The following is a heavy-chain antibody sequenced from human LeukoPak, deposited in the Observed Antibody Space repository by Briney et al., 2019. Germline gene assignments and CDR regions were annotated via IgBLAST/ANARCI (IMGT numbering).Heavy chain of an antibody. Sequence: MASETLSLTCTVSGGSISSGDYYWSWIRQPPGKGLEWIGYIYYIGNTFYNPSLKSRVTISVDTSKNQFSLKLSSVTAADTAVYYCARRGGYSGYDFPYYFDYWGQGTLVTVSS. CDR1: GGSISSGDYY. D-gene: IGHD5-12*01. V-gene: IGHV4-30-4*01. J-gene: IGHJ4*02. CDR3: ARRGGYSGYDFPYYFDY. CDR2: IYYIGNT.